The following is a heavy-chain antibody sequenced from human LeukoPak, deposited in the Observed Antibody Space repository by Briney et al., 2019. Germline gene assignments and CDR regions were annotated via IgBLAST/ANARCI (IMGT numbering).Heavy chain of an antibody. CDR2: IISNGGST. CDR3: VKENGRYPEPYYFDY. J-gene: IGHJ4*02. D-gene: IGHD3-9*01. CDR1: GFTFSRYA. V-gene: IGHV3-64D*06. Sequence: GGSLRLSCSASGFTFSRYALHWVRQAPGKGLEYVSGIISNGGSTNYADSVKGRFTISGDNSKNTLYLQMSSLRPEGTAVYYCVKENGRYPEPYYFDYWGQGTLVTVSS.